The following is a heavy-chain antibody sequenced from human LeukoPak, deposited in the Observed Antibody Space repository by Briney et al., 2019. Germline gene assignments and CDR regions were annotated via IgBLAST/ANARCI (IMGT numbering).Heavy chain of an antibody. CDR1: GGSISGYY. D-gene: IGHD6-19*01. CDR3: ARGAVALYYFAC. J-gene: IGHJ4*02. Sequence: SETLSLTCTVSGGSISGYYWNWIRQPAGKGLEWIGRVYTTGSTNYNPSLKSRVTMSVDTSKNQFSLKQMSVNAADTAVYYCARGAVALYYFACWGQGTLVTVSS. V-gene: IGHV4-4*07. CDR2: VYTTGST.